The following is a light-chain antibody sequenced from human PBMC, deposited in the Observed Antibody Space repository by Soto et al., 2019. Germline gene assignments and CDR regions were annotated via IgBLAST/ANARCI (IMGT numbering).Light chain of an antibody. CDR1: QRISSW. J-gene: IGKJ1*01. CDR2: KAS. CDR3: QQYNGYRWT. V-gene: IGKV1-5*03. Sequence: DIQMTQSPSTLSASVGDRVTITCRASQRISSWLAWYQQQPGKAPKLLIYKASSLESGVPSRFSGSGSGTEFTLTISSLQPDDFATYYCQQYNGYRWTFGQGTKVEI.